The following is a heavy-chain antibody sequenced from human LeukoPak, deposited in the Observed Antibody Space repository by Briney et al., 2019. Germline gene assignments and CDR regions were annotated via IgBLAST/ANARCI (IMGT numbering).Heavy chain of an antibody. CDR2: MNQDGRGT. V-gene: IGHV3-74*01. CDR3: ATVFDC. CDR1: GFTLSSNW. Sequence: PGGSLRLSCAVSGFTLSSNWMHWVRHAPGEGLEWVSRMNQDGRGTSYADSVKGRFTISGDNAKNTVYLQMNSLRAEDSAVYYCATVFDCWGQGTLVTVSS. J-gene: IGHJ4*02.